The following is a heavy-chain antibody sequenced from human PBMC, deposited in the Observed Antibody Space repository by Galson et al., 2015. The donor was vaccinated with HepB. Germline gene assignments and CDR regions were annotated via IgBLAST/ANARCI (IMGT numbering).Heavy chain of an antibody. CDR2: ISSSSSTI. CDR3: AREAEYYDSSGYYATNYFDY. Sequence: LRLSCAASGFTFSSYSMNWVRQAPGKGLEWVSYISSSSSTIYYADSVKGRFTISRDNAKNSLYLQMNSLRAEDTAVYYCAREAEYYDSSGYYATNYFDYWGQGTLVTVSS. CDR1: GFTFSSYS. V-gene: IGHV3-48*01. D-gene: IGHD3-22*01. J-gene: IGHJ4*02.